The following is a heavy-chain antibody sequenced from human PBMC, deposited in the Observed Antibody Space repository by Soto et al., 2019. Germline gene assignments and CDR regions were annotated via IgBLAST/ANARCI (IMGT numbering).Heavy chain of an antibody. CDR2: ISSSSTYI. J-gene: IGHJ5*02. D-gene: IGHD2-15*01. Sequence: EVQLVESGGGLVKPGGSLRLSCAASGFTFSSYSMNWVRQAPGKGLEWVSSISSSSTYIYYADSVKGRFTISRDNAKNSLYLQMNSLRAEDTALYYCAVIGVVAATPWFDPWGQGTLVTVSS. CDR1: GFTFSSYS. V-gene: IGHV3-21*01. CDR3: AVIGVVAATPWFDP.